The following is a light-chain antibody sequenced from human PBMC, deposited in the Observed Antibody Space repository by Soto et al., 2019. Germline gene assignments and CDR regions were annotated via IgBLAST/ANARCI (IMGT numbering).Light chain of an antibody. Sequence: QAVLTQPASVCGSPGQSITISCTGTSSDVGGYNYVSWYQQHPGKAPKLMIYDVSNRPSGVSNRFSGSKSGNTASLTISGLQAEDEADYYCCSYTSSSTLVFGGGTKLTVL. CDR3: CSYTSSSTLV. J-gene: IGLJ3*02. CDR2: DVS. V-gene: IGLV2-14*01. CDR1: SSDVGGYNY.